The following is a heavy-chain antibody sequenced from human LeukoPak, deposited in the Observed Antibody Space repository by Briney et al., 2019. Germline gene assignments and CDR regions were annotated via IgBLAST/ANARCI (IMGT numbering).Heavy chain of an antibody. D-gene: IGHD4-17*01. CDR1: GGSISSYY. Sequence: SETLSLTCTVSGGSISSYYWSWIRQPPGKGLEWIGYIYYSGSTYYNPSLKSRVTISVDTSKNQFSLKLSSVTAADTAVYYCASYGDYLEWGQGTLVTVSS. J-gene: IGHJ4*02. CDR2: IYYSGST. CDR3: ASYGDYLE. V-gene: IGHV4-59*04.